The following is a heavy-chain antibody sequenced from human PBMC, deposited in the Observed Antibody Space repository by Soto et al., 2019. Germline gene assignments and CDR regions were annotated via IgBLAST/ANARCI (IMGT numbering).Heavy chain of an antibody. Sequence: EVQLVESGGGLVQPGGSLRLSCAASGFTFNSYWVHWVRQAPGKGLVWVSRINSDGSSTSYADSVKGRFTISRDNAKNTLYLQMNSLRAEDTAVYYWTREAAAVFEYWGQGTLVTVSS. CDR2: INSDGSST. CDR3: TREAAAVFEY. CDR1: GFTFNSYW. J-gene: IGHJ4*02. D-gene: IGHD2-15*01. V-gene: IGHV3-74*01.